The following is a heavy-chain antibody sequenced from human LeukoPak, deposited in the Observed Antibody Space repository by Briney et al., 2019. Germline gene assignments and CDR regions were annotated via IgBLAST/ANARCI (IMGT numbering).Heavy chain of an antibody. CDR1: GFTFSSYG. D-gene: IGHD6-19*01. Sequence: PGRSLRLSCAASGFTFSSYGMHWVRQAPGKGLEWVAVISYDGSNKYYADSVKGRFTISRDNSKNTLYLQMNRLRAEDTAVYSCAKDRAVAGTGRPYYYYGMDVWGQATTVTVYS. J-gene: IGHJ6*02. V-gene: IGHV3-30*18. CDR3: AKDRAVAGTGRPYYYYGMDV. CDR2: ISYDGSNK.